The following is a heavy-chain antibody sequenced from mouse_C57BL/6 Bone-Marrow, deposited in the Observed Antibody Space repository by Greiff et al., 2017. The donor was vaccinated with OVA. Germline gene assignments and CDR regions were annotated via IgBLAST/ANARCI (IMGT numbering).Heavy chain of an antibody. CDR1: GYAFTNYL. D-gene: IGHD1-1*01. J-gene: IGHJ4*01. V-gene: IGHV1-54*01. Sequence: QVQLQQSGAELVRPGTSVKVSCKASGYAFTNYLIEWVKQRPGQGLEWIGVINPGSGGTNYNEKFKGKATLTADKSSSTAYMQLSSLSSDDSAFYFCARNYCTLYAMDYWGPGTSVTVSS. CDR3: ARNYCTLYAMDY. CDR2: INPGSGGT.